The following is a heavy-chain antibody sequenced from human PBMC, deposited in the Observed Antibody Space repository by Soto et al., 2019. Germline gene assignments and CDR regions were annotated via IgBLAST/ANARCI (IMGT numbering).Heavy chain of an antibody. J-gene: IGHJ5*02. CDR2: IYYSGST. CDR3: ARNDVLLWFGELSYWFDP. CDR1: GGSISSYY. Sequence: SETLSLTCTVSGGSISSYYWSWIRQPPGKGLEWIGYIYYSGSTNYNPSLKSRVTISVDTSKNQFSLKLSSVTAADTAVYYCARNDVLLWFGELSYWFDPWGQGTLVTVSS. D-gene: IGHD3-10*01. V-gene: IGHV4-59*01.